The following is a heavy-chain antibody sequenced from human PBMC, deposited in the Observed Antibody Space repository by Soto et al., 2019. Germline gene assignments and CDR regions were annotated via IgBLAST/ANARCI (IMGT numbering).Heavy chain of an antibody. D-gene: IGHD3-22*01. J-gene: IGHJ4*02. CDR3: AKGSHYYDSSGYPDY. Sequence: GGSLRLSCAASGFTFSNYAMSWVRQTSGKGLEYVSGISGSGTSTHYADSVKGRFTISRDNSKNTLYLQMNSLRAEDTALFYCAKGSHYYDSSGYPDYWGQGTLVTVSS. CDR2: ISGSGTST. CDR1: GFTFSNYA. V-gene: IGHV3-23*01.